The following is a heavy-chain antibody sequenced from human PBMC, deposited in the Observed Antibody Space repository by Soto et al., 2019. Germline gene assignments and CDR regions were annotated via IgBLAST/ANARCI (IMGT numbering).Heavy chain of an antibody. Sequence: EVQLLESGGGLVQPGGSLRLSCAASGFTFSSYAMSWVRQAPGKGLEWVSAISGSGGSTYYADSVKGRFTISRDNSNKTLYLQMNSLRAEDTAVYYCAITYYDILTGYSTGSDYWGQGTLVTVSS. D-gene: IGHD3-9*01. CDR1: GFTFSSYA. V-gene: IGHV3-23*01. CDR3: AITYYDILTGYSTGSDY. CDR2: ISGSGGST. J-gene: IGHJ4*02.